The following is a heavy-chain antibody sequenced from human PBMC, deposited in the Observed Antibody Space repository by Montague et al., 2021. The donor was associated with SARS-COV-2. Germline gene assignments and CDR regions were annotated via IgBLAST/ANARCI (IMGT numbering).Heavy chain of an antibody. V-gene: IGHV4-59*01. CDR1: GGSISSYY. D-gene: IGHD3-22*01. Sequence: SESLSLTCTVSGGSISSYYWSWIRQPQGKGLEWIGYIYYSGSTNYNPSLKSRVTISVDTSKNQFSLRLSSVTAADTAVYYCARGGYYDYAFDIWGQGTMVTVSS. J-gene: IGHJ3*02. CDR3: ARGGYYDYAFDI. CDR2: IYYSGST.